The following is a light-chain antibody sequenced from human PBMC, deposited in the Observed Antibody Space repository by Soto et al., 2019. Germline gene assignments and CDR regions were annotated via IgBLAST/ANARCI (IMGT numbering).Light chain of an antibody. Sequence: DIVMTQSPLSLPVTPGEPASISCRSSQSLLHSNGFNYFDWYLQKPGQSPQLLIYFGSNRAFGVPDRFSGSGSGTEFTLKMSRVEADDVGVYYCIQALQAPDTFGQGTKLENK. V-gene: IGKV2-28*01. CDR1: QSLLHSNGFNY. J-gene: IGKJ2*01. CDR2: FGS. CDR3: IQALQAPDT.